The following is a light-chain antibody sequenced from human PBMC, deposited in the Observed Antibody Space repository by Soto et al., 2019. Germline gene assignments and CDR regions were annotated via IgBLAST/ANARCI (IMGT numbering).Light chain of an antibody. J-gene: IGKJ5*01. CDR3: QQCKSYPHT. CDR1: QGISSA. CDR2: DAS. V-gene: IGKV1-13*02. Sequence: AIQLTQSPSSLSASVGDRVTITCRPSQGISSALAWYQQKPGKAPKLLIYDASSLESGVPSRFSGSGSGTDFTLTISSMQPEDCATYYCQQCKSYPHTFGQGTRLDIK.